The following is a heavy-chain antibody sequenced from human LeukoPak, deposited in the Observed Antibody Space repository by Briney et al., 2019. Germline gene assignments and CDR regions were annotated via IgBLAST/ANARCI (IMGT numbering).Heavy chain of an antibody. J-gene: IGHJ4*02. Sequence: GGSLRLSCAAPGFTFSTFAMTWVRQAPGKGLEWVSLISGSGGITYYADSVNGRFTISRDNSKNTLYLQMHSLRAEDTAVYYCAARPGEVAVPFDYWGQGTLVTVSS. V-gene: IGHV3-23*01. CDR2: ISGSGGIT. D-gene: IGHD2-15*01. CDR1: GFTFSTFA. CDR3: AARPGEVAVPFDY.